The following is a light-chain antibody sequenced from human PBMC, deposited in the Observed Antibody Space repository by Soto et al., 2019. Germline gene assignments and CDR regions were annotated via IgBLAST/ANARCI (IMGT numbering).Light chain of an antibody. V-gene: IGKV1-9*01. J-gene: IGKJ3*01. CDR1: QGISSF. CDR2: GAS. CDR3: QQLNSFPIP. Sequence: IQLTQSPSSLSASVGDRVTITCRASQGISSFLAWYQQKPGKAPKLLIYGASTLQSGVPSRFSGSGSGTDFNLTLGSLQPEDFATYYCQQLNSFPIPFGPGTKVDIK.